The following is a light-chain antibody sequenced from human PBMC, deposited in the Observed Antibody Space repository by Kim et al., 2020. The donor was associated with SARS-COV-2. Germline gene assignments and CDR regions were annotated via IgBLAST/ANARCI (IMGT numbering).Light chain of an antibody. Sequence: GDRVTITCRASQSINSRLGWYQQKLGEAPKLLIYAASNLEAGVPTRFSSSGSGTEFTLTISSLHPDDVASYYSQQYDSYSTFGQGTKVDIK. CDR3: QQYDSYST. CDR2: AAS. J-gene: IGKJ1*01. V-gene: IGKV1-5*03. CDR1: QSINSR.